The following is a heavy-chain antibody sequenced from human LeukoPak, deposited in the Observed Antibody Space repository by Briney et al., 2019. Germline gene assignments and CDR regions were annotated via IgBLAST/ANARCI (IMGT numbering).Heavy chain of an antibody. CDR2: IYYSGST. Sequence: SETLSLTCTVSGGSISSSSYYWGWIRQPPGKGLEWIGSIYYSGSTYYNPSLKSRVTISVDTSKNQFSLKLSSVTAADTAVYYCASPSPHCSSTSCPNGGFFDYWGQGALVTVSS. CDR3: ASPSPHCSSTSCPNGGFFDY. V-gene: IGHV4-39*01. J-gene: IGHJ4*02. CDR1: GGSISSSSYY. D-gene: IGHD2-2*01.